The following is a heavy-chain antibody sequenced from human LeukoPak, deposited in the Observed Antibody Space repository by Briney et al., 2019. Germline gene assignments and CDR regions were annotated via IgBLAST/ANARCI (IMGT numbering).Heavy chain of an antibody. CDR3: ARSPRDGYSDGVDDI. J-gene: IGHJ3*02. V-gene: IGHV5-51*01. Sequence: GESLKISCKGSGYSFSSYWIGWWGQLPGKGLEWMGIINGGDSDTKYSQVFEGQVTISADRSISTVYLQWSSLKASDSAMYFCARSPRDGYSDGVDDIWGQGKMVTVSS. CDR2: INGGDSDT. D-gene: IGHD5-24*01. CDR1: GYSFSSYW.